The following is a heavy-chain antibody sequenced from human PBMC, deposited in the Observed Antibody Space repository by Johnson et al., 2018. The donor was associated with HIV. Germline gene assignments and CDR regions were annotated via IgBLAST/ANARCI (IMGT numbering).Heavy chain of an antibody. CDR1: GFTFSSYG. CDR3: ARDKYYLTAITGSAFDI. D-gene: IGHD2/OR15-2a*01. Sequence: VQLVESGGGVVQPGRSLRLSCAASGFTFSSYGMHWVRQAPGKGLVWVAVISYDGSNKYYVDSVKGRFTISRDNAKNSLYLQMNSLRAGDTAVYYCARDKYYLTAITGSAFDIWGQGTMVTVSS. J-gene: IGHJ3*02. CDR2: ISYDGSNK. V-gene: IGHV3-30*03.